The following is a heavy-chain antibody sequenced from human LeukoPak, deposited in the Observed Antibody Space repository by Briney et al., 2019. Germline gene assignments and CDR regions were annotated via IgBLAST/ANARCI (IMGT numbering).Heavy chain of an antibody. CDR2: IYYSGST. D-gene: IGHD3-10*01. J-gene: IGHJ4*02. Sequence: SGTLSLTCTVSGGSVSSGSYYWSWIRQPPGKGLEWIGYIYYSGSTNYNPSLKSRVTISVDTSKNQFSLKLSSVTAADTAVYYCARVGSRGSGSYYSDYWGQGTLVTVSS. CDR1: GGSVSSGSYY. CDR3: ARVGSRGSGSYYSDY. V-gene: IGHV4-61*01.